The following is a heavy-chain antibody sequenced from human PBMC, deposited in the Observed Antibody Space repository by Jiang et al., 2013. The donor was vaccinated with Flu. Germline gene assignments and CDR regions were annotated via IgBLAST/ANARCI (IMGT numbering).Heavy chain of an antibody. J-gene: IGHJ5*02. CDR3: ARGTIGVYWFDP. CDR1: GYTFTSYA. CDR2: INAGNGNT. V-gene: IGHV1-3*01. D-gene: IGHD1-14*01. Sequence: SGAEVKKPGASVKVSCKASGYTFTSYAMHWVRQAPGQRLEWMGWINAGNGNTKYSQKFQGRVTITRDTSASTAYMELSSLRSEDTAVYYCARGTIGVYWFDPWGQGTLVTVSS.